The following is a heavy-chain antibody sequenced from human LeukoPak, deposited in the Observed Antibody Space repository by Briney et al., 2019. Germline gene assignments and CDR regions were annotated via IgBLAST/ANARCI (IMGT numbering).Heavy chain of an antibody. Sequence: AGGSLRLSCAASGFTFSSYWMHWVRQAPGKGLEWVSAISPSHGSTYYADSVKGRFTISRDNAKNSLYLQMNSLRAEDTAVYYCAELGITMIGGVWGKGTTVTISS. J-gene: IGHJ6*04. CDR2: ISPSHGST. CDR1: GFTFSSYW. V-gene: IGHV3-21*01. D-gene: IGHD3-10*02. CDR3: AELGITMIGGV.